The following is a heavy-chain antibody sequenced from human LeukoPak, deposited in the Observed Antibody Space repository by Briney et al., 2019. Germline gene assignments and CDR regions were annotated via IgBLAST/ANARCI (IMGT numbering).Heavy chain of an antibody. CDR2: ISAYNGNT. Sequence: ASVKVSCKVSGYTLTELSMHWVRQAPGQGLEWMGWISAYNGNTNYAQKLQGRVTMTTDTSTSTAYMELRSLRSDDTAVYYCARDSRNYDFWSGYSHNWFDPWGQGTLVTVSS. D-gene: IGHD3-3*01. CDR3: ARDSRNYDFWSGYSHNWFDP. J-gene: IGHJ5*02. V-gene: IGHV1-18*01. CDR1: GYTLTELS.